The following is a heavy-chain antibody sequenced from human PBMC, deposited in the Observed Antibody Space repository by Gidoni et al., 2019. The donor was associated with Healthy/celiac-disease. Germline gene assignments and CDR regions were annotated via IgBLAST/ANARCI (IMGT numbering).Heavy chain of an antibody. J-gene: IGHJ4*02. D-gene: IGHD3-10*01. V-gene: IGHV3-21*01. CDR1: GFTFSSYS. Sequence: EVQLVESGGGLVKPGGSLRLSCAASGFTFSSYSMNWVRQAPGQGLEWVSSISSSSSYIYYADSVKGRFTISGDNAKNSLYLQMNSLRAEDTAVYYGAREEVGELLYWGQGTLVTVSS. CDR3: AREEVGELLY. CDR2: ISSSSSYI.